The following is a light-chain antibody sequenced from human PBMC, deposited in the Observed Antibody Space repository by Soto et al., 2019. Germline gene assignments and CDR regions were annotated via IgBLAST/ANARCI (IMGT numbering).Light chain of an antibody. CDR3: GSYTSSSTLYV. CDR2: DVS. CDR1: SSDVGGSNY. J-gene: IGLJ1*01. Sequence: QSALTQPASVSGSPGQSITISCTGTSSDVGGSNYVSWYQQHPGKAPKLMIYDVSNRPSGVSNRFSGSKSGNTASLTISGLQAEDEAGYYCGSYTSSSTLYVFGTGTKLTVL. V-gene: IGLV2-14*01.